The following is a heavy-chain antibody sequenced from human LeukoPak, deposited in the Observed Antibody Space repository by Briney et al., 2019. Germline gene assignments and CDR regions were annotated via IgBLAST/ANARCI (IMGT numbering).Heavy chain of an antibody. J-gene: IGHJ4*02. D-gene: IGHD6-13*01. CDR2: ISYDGSNK. CDR1: GFTFSSYA. V-gene: IGHV3-30-3*01. CDR3: ARDHVIAAAGTFDC. Sequence: PGRSLRLPCAASGFTFSSYAMHWVRQAPGKGLEWVAVISYDGSNKYYADSVKGRFTISRDNSKNTLYLQMNSLRAEDTAVYYCARDHVIAAAGTFDCWGQGTLVTVSS.